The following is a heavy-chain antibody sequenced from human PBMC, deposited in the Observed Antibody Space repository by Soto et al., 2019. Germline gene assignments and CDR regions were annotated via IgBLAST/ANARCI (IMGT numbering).Heavy chain of an antibody. D-gene: IGHD3-16*01. CDR1: GYTFTSYD. Sequence: ASVKVSCKASGYTFTSYDINWVRQATGQGLEWMGWMNPNSGNTGYAQKFQGRVTMTRNTSISTAYMELSSLRSEDTAVYYCARLDVLGQLWDYWGQGTLVTVSS. J-gene: IGHJ4*02. V-gene: IGHV1-8*01. CDR2: MNPNSGNT. CDR3: ARLDVLGQLWDY.